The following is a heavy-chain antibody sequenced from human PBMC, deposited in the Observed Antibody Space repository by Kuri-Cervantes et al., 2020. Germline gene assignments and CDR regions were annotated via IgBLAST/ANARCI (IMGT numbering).Heavy chain of an antibody. V-gene: IGHV3-11*04. J-gene: IGHJ3*02. Sequence: GESLKISCAASGFTFSDYYMNWIRQAAGKGLEWVSYISGSGSTIFYADSVKRRFTISRDNAKNSLYLQMNSLRAEDTAVYYCARDYPMARGVIIAFDIWGQGTVVTVSS. CDR3: ARDYPMARGVIIAFDI. CDR2: ISGSGSTI. CDR1: GFTFSDYY. D-gene: IGHD3-10*01.